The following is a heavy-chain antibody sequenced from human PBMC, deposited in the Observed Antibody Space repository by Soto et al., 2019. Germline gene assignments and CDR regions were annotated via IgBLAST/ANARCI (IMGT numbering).Heavy chain of an antibody. CDR3: ARQKGINNYYGMDV. V-gene: IGHV1-18*04. Sequence: ASVKVSCKASGYTFTSYTFSWVRQAPGQGLEWMGWISANNGNIRYAQKLQGRVTMTTDTSTSTVSVEVWSLGSDDTAVYYCARQKGINNYYGMDVWRQRTTVTVSS. J-gene: IGHJ6*02. D-gene: IGHD3-10*01. CDR1: GYTFTSYT. CDR2: ISANNGNI.